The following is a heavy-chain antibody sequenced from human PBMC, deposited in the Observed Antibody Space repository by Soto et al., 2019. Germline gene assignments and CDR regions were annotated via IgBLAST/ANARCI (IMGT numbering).Heavy chain of an antibody. Sequence: GGSLRLSCAASGFTFSSYGMHWVRQAPGKGLEWVAVIWYDGSNKYYADSVKGRFTISRDNSKNTLYLQMNSLRAEDTAVYYCARDREQLVEEPLVLDVWGQGTTVTVSS. J-gene: IGHJ6*02. CDR1: GFTFSSYG. CDR3: ARDREQLVEEPLVLDV. CDR2: IWYDGSNK. V-gene: IGHV3-33*01. D-gene: IGHD6-6*01.